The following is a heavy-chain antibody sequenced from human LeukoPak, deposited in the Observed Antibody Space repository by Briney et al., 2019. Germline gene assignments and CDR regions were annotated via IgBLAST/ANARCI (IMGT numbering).Heavy chain of an antibody. V-gene: IGHV4-38-2*02. CDR3: ARDSSGYYYVDY. Sequence: SSETLSLTCSVSGYSISSGYYWGWIRQPPGKGLEWIGNIYYSGSTYYNPSLKSRVTISVDTSKNQFSLKLSSVTAADTAVYYCARDSSGYYYVDYWGQGTLVTVSS. J-gene: IGHJ4*02. D-gene: IGHD3-22*01. CDR2: IYYSGST. CDR1: GYSISSGYY.